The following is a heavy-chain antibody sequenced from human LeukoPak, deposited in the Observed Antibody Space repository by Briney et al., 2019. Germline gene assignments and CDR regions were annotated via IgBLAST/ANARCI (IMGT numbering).Heavy chain of an antibody. CDR1: GYSIISGYY. Sequence: SETLSLTCTVSGYSIISGYYWGWIRQPPGKGLEWIGSIFHSTSTHYNPSLESRVTMSMDTPKNQFSLKLSSVTAADTAFYYCARGGCSGGSCYSKVLLDYWGQGTLVTVSS. CDR3: ARGGCSGGSCYSKVLLDY. V-gene: IGHV4-38-2*02. D-gene: IGHD2-15*01. CDR2: IFHSTST. J-gene: IGHJ4*02.